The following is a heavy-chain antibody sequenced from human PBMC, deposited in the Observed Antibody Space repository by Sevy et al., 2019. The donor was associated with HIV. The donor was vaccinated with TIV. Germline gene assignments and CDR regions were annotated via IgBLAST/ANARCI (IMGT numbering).Heavy chain of an antibody. Sequence: GGSLRLSCAASGFTFSRYDMHWVRQVTGKGLEWVAAIGTLHDTFYADSVKGRFTISRESATQSLFLQMNSLRVGDTAEYYYARGNGGNGPGPDDSFDIWGQGTMVTVSS. CDR1: GFTFSRYD. D-gene: IGHD3-10*01. V-gene: IGHV3-13*01. CDR2: IGTLHDT. J-gene: IGHJ3*02. CDR3: ARGNGGNGPGPDDSFDI.